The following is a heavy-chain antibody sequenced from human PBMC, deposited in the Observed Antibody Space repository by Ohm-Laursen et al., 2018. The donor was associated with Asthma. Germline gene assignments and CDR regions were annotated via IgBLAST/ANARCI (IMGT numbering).Heavy chain of an antibody. D-gene: IGHD3-22*01. V-gene: IGHV1-69*10. Sequence: GASVKVSCKASGGTFSSYAISWVRQAPGQGLEWMGGIIPIFGIANYAQKFQGRVTITADKSTSTAYMELSSLRSEDTAVYYCARGRYDSSDYGLYGLDVWGQGTTVTVSS. CDR3: ARGRYDSSDYGLYGLDV. CDR1: GGTFSSYA. J-gene: IGHJ6*02. CDR2: IIPIFGIA.